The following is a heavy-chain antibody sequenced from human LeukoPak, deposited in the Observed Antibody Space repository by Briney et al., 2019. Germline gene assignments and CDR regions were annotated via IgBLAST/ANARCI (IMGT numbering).Heavy chain of an antibody. CDR3: ARVAFPYSSGWYYFDY. Sequence: GASVKVSCKASGGTFSSYAISWVRQAPGQGLEWMGRIIPIFGTANYAQKFQGRVTITTDESTSTAYMELSSLGSEDTAVYYCARVAFPYSSGWYYFDYWGQGTLVTVSS. D-gene: IGHD6-19*01. V-gene: IGHV1-69*05. J-gene: IGHJ4*02. CDR1: GGTFSSYA. CDR2: IIPIFGTA.